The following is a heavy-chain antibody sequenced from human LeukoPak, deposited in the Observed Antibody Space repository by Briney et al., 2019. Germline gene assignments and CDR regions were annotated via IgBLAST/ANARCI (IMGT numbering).Heavy chain of an antibody. D-gene: IGHD3-22*01. Sequence: GESLKISCKGSGYSFTSYWIGWVRQMPGKGLEWMGIIYPGDSDTRYSPSFQGQVTISADKSISTAYLQWSSLKASDTAMYYCARQISYYDSSGYYVARDYWGQGTLVTVSS. CDR3: ARQISYYDSSGYYVARDY. J-gene: IGHJ4*02. V-gene: IGHV5-51*01. CDR1: GYSFTSYW. CDR2: IYPGDSDT.